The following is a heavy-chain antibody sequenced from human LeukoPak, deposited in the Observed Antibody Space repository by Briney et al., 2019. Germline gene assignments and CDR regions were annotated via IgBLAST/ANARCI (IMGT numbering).Heavy chain of an antibody. CDR2: IYYSGNT. CDR3: ARRDTSGWAYYFDY. CDR1: GVSISSSNSY. J-gene: IGHJ4*02. D-gene: IGHD6-19*01. V-gene: IGHV4-39*01. Sequence: SETLSLTCAVSGVSISSSNSYWGWIRQPPGKGLEWIGSIYYSGNTYYNASLKSRVTISVDTSKNQFSLKVTSVTAADTAVYYCARRDTSGWAYYFDYWGQGTLVTVSS.